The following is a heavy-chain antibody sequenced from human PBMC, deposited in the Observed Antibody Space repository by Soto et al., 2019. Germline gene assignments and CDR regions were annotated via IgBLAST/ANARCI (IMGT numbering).Heavy chain of an antibody. CDR3: AYSGVRVWGYGYGCFDY. Sequence: QITLKESGPTLVKPTQTLTLTCTFSGFSLSTSGGGVGWIRQPPGEALEWLALIYWDDDKRYSPSLKTRLTITKDTSKNQVVLKMTNIDPVDTATYYCAYSGVRVWGYGYGCFDYWGQGTLVTVSS. V-gene: IGHV2-5*02. CDR2: IYWDDDK. CDR1: GFSLSTSGGG. J-gene: IGHJ4*02. D-gene: IGHD5-18*01.